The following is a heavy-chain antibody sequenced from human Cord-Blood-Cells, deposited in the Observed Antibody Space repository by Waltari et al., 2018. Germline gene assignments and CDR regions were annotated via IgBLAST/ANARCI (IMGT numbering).Heavy chain of an antibody. CDR2: IYYSGST. J-gene: IGHJ6*03. CDR3: ARAGAVVVPAAILDYYYYYMDV. Sequence: QVQLQESGPGLVKPSETLSLTCTVSGGSISSYYWSWIRQPPGKGLEWIGYIYYSGSTNYNPSLKSRVTISVDTSKNQFSLKLSSVTAADTAVYYCARAGAVVVPAAILDYYYYYMDVWGKGTTVTVSS. CDR1: GGSISSYY. D-gene: IGHD2-2*01. V-gene: IGHV4-59*01.